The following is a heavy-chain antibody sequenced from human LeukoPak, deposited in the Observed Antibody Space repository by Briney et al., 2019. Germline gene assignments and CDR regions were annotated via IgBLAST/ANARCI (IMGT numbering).Heavy chain of an antibody. D-gene: IGHD6-13*01. CDR3: AKTLRGSSSLNAFDI. CDR1: GFTFNSYG. CDR2: ISYDGSNK. J-gene: IGHJ3*02. Sequence: GGSLRLSCAASGFTFNSYGMHWVRQAPGKGLEWVAVISYDGSNKYYADSVKGRFTISRDNSKNTLYLQMNSLRAEDTAVYYCAKTLRGSSSLNAFDIWGQGTMVTVSS. V-gene: IGHV3-30*18.